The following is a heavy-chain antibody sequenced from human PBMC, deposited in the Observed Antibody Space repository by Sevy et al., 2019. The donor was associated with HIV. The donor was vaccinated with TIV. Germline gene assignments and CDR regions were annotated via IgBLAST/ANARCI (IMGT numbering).Heavy chain of an antibody. D-gene: IGHD3-16*02. Sequence: ASVKVSCKASGGTFSSYAISWVRQAPGQGLEWMGGIIPIFGTANYAQTFQRRVTITADESTSTAYMELSSLRSEDTAVYYCARESYDYVWGSYRYTFRYWYFDLWGRGTLVTVSS. V-gene: IGHV1-69*13. CDR3: ARESYDYVWGSYRYTFRYWYFDL. J-gene: IGHJ2*01. CDR2: IIPIFGTA. CDR1: GGTFSSYA.